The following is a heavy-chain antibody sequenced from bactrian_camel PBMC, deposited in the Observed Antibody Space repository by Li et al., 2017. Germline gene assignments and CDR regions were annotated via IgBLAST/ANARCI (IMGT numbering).Heavy chain of an antibody. J-gene: IGHJ6*01. Sequence: HVQLVESGGGSVEAGGSLTLSCVAAGRIARYCLGWFRHTLGKEREAVASIDSDGVGNYADSVRGRFTISRDSDSNTVYLQMDSLKSEDTALYYCAGGFGYWGQGTQVTVS. CDR2: IDSDGVG. CDR3: AGGFGY. V-gene: IGHV3-3*01. CDR1: GRIARYC.